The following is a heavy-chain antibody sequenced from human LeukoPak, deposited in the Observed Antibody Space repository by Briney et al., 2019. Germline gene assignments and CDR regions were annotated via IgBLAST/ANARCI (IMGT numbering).Heavy chain of an antibody. Sequence: SETLSLTCTVSGGSISSSSFYWDWVRQPPGKGLGWLGIIFFSGSTYYNPSLKSRNTISVDTSKNQFSLRLSSVTAADTAVYYCARHSRSGYSDYESAFDIWGQGTMVIVSS. D-gene: IGHD5-12*01. CDR2: IFFSGST. V-gene: IGHV4-39*01. CDR3: ARHSRSGYSDYESAFDI. J-gene: IGHJ3*02. CDR1: GGSISSSSFY.